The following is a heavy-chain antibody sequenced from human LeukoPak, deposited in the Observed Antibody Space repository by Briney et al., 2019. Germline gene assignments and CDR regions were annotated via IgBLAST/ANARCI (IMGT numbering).Heavy chain of an antibody. CDR3: ARDRHSSGYYPHFDC. J-gene: IGHJ4*02. D-gene: IGHD3-22*01. CDR1: GXTFTSYA. Sequence: PGRSLRLSCAASGXTFTSYAVHWVRQAPGKGLEWVAVISYDGSYKYSADSVKGRFTISRDNSKNTLYLQMNSLRAEDTALYYCARDRHSSGYYPHFDCWGQGTLVTVSS. CDR2: ISYDGSYK. V-gene: IGHV3-30-3*01.